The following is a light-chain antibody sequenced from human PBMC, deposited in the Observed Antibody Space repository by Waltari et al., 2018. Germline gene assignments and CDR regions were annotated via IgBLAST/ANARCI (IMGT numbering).Light chain of an antibody. CDR1: SNNVGSYDL. V-gene: IGLV2-14*02. CDR3: CSYTNVFPGLV. Sequence: QSTLTQPASVSGSLGQSVPIPCAGSSNNVGSYDLVSWSQQRPGEAPRLLIYEVVKRPSGISNRFSGAKSDNRASLTISGRQSEDEATYYCCSYTNVFPGLVFGAGTALTV. J-gene: IGLJ2*01. CDR2: EVV.